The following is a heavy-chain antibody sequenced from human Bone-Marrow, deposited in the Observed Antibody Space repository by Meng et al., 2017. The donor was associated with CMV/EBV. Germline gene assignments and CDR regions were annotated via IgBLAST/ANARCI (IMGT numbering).Heavy chain of an antibody. J-gene: IGHJ3*02. D-gene: IGHD4-17*01. Sequence: ASVKVSCKASGYTFTSYDINWVRQATGQGLEWMGWMNPNSGNTGYAQKFQGRVTMTRNTSISTAYMELSSLRSEDTAVYYCAYGDYVIGAFDIWGQGTMVTVSS. CDR2: MNPNSGNT. CDR1: GYTFTSYD. V-gene: IGHV1-8*01. CDR3: AYGDYVIGAFDI.